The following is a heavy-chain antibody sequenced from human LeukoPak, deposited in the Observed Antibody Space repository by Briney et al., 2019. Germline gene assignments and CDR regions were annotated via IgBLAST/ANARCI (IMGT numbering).Heavy chain of an antibody. V-gene: IGHV1-18*01. Sequence: ASVKVSCKASGYTFTSYAISWVRQAPGQGLEWMGWISAYNGNTNYAQKLQGRVTMTTDTSTSTAYMELRSLRSDDTAVYYCARKGSGSYWGIFDYWGQGTLVTVSS. J-gene: IGHJ4*02. CDR3: ARKGSGSYWGIFDY. D-gene: IGHD1-26*01. CDR2: ISAYNGNT. CDR1: GYTFTSYA.